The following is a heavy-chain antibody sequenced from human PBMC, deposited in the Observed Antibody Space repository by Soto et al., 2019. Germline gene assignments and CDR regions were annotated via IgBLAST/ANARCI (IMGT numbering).Heavy chain of an antibody. CDR3: ARDTTYYYDSSGENWFDP. CDR1: GGSISSGYYY. J-gene: IGHJ5*02. Sequence: SETLSLTCSVSGGSISSGYYYWSWIRQPPGKGLEWIGNIYYSGNTYYNPSLKSRLIISIDTSKNQFSLKLSSVTAADTAVYYCARDTTYYYDSSGENWFDPWGQGTLVTVSS. CDR2: IYYSGNT. D-gene: IGHD3-22*01. V-gene: IGHV4-30-4*01.